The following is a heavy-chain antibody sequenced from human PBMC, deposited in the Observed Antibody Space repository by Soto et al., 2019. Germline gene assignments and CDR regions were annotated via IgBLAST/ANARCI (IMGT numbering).Heavy chain of an antibody. J-gene: IGHJ4*02. V-gene: IGHV4-31*03. CDR1: GGSISSGGYY. Sequence: SETLSLTCPVSGGSISSGGYYWSWIRQHPGKGLEWIGYIYYSGSTSYNPSLKSRVTISVDTSKNQFSLKLSSVTAADTAVYYCARDLAAGLHYFDYWGQGTLVTVSS. CDR2: IYYSGST. D-gene: IGHD6-13*01. CDR3: ARDLAAGLHYFDY.